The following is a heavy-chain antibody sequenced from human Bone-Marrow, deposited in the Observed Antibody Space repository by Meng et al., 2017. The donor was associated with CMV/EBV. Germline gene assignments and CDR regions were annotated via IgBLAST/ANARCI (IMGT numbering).Heavy chain of an antibody. CDR3: AKMHYDSSGYYKSGYYYYYGMDV. V-gene: IGHV3-30*02. D-gene: IGHD3-22*01. Sequence: GGSLRLSCAASGFTFSSYGMHWVRQAPGKGLEWVAFIRYDGSNKYYADSVKGRFTISRDNSKNTLYLQMNSLRAEDTAVYYCAKMHYDSSGYYKSGYYYYYGMDVWGQRTTVTVSS. CDR2: IRYDGSNK. J-gene: IGHJ6*02. CDR1: GFTFSSYG.